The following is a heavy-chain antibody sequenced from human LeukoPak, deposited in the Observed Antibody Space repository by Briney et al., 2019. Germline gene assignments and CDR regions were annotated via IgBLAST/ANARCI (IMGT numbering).Heavy chain of an antibody. J-gene: IGHJ3*01. CDR1: GFTFSSFG. CDR3: AREPIRDAFDV. V-gene: IGHV3-7*01. Sequence: PGRSLRLSCAASGFTFSSFGMHWVRQAPGKGLEWVANIKEDGSEKYYVDSVKGRFTISRDNAKNSLSLQMNSLRAEDTAVYYCAREPIRDAFDVWGQGTMVTVSS. CDR2: IKEDGSEK.